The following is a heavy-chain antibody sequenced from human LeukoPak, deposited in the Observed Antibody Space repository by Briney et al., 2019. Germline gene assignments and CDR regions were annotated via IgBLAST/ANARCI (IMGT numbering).Heavy chain of an antibody. CDR1: GVILSRPL. J-gene: IGHJ4*02. V-gene: IGHV3-7*01. CDR2: INEDESQK. D-gene: IGHD3-16*01. CDR3: TIVTPFWGLSDY. Sequence: GGSLRLSCAPWGVILSRPLMPGPRQAPGKGLEWVANINEDESQKYYVDSLKGRFSISRDNAKNSLYLQMNSLRVEDTAVYYCTIVTPFWGLSDYWGQGALVTVSS.